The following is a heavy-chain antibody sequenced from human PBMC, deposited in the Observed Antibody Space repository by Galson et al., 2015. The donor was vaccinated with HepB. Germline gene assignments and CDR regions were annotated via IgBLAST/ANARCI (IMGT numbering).Heavy chain of an antibody. Sequence: SVKVSCKAPGYTFSSYGISWVRQAPGQGLEWMGWISAYNGNTNYAQKLQGRVTMTTDTSTSTAYMELRSLRSDDTAVYYCARAPEYYYDSSGYGRYFDLWGRGTLVTVSS. CDR1: GYTFSSYG. CDR2: ISAYNGNT. J-gene: IGHJ2*01. D-gene: IGHD3-22*01. V-gene: IGHV1-18*01. CDR3: ARAPEYYYDSSGYGRYFDL.